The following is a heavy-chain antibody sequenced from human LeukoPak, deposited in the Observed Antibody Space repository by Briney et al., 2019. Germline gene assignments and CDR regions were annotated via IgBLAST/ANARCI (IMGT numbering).Heavy chain of an antibody. D-gene: IGHD3-16*02. V-gene: IGHV3-30-3*01. Sequence: PGRSLRLSCAASGFTFSSYAMHWVRQAPGKGLEWVAVISYDGSSKYYADSVKGRFTISRDNSKNTLYLQMNSLRAEDTAVYYCAREGDYVWGSYRPFDYWGQGTLVTVSS. CDR1: GFTFSSYA. CDR3: AREGDYVWGSYRPFDY. J-gene: IGHJ4*02. CDR2: ISYDGSSK.